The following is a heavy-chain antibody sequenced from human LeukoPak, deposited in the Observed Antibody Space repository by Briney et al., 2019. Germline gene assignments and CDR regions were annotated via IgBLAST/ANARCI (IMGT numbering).Heavy chain of an antibody. CDR3: AKDKGVAGHDY. CDR1: GFTFSNYS. D-gene: IGHD3-3*01. J-gene: IGHJ4*02. Sequence: GGSLRLSCAASGFTFSNYSMNWVRQAPGKGLEGVSYISRSSTTIYYADSVKGRFTISRDNAKNSLYLQMNSLRAEDTAVYYCAKDKGVAGHDYWGQGTLVTVSS. V-gene: IGHV3-48*01. CDR2: ISRSSTTI.